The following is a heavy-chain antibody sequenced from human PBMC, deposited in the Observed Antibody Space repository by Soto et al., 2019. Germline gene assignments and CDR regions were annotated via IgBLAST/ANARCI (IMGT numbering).Heavy chain of an antibody. CDR3: ARYYDFWSGYYIPAANYYYYYGMDV. D-gene: IGHD3-3*01. CDR1: GGSTSSSSYY. CDR2: IYYSGST. Sequence: SETLSLTCTVSGGSTSSSSYYWGWIRQPPGKGLEWIGSIYYSGSTYYNPSLKSRVTISVDTSKNQFSLKLSSVTAADTAVYYCARYYDFWSGYYIPAANYYYYYGMDVWGQGTTVT. J-gene: IGHJ6*02. V-gene: IGHV4-39*01.